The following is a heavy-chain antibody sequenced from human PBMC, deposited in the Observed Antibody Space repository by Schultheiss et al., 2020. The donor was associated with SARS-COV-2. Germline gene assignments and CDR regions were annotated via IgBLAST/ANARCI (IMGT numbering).Heavy chain of an antibody. D-gene: IGHD6-19*01. Sequence: SETLSLTCAVSGGSISSGGYSWSWIRQPPGKGLEWIGEINHSGSTNYNPSLKSRVTISVDTSKNQFSLKLSSVTAADTAVYYCARGPDLLYSSGWYEAFDIWGQGTMVTVSS. CDR3: ARGPDLLYSSGWYEAFDI. CDR1: GGSISSGGYS. J-gene: IGHJ3*02. V-gene: IGHV4-30-2*01. CDR2: INHSGST.